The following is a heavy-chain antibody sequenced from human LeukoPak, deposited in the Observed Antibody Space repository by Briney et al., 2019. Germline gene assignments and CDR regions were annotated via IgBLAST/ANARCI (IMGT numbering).Heavy chain of an antibody. J-gene: IGHJ4*02. V-gene: IGHV3-15*01. CDR3: TTRIPVAAPWDY. D-gene: IGHD6-19*01. CDR1: GFTFSNAW. CDR2: IKSKTDGGTT. Sequence: PGGSLRLSCAASGFTFSNAWMSWVRQAPGKGLEWAGRIKSKTDGGTTDYAAPVKGRFTISRDDSKNTLYLEMNSLKTEDTAVYYCTTRIPVAAPWDYWGQGTLVTVSS.